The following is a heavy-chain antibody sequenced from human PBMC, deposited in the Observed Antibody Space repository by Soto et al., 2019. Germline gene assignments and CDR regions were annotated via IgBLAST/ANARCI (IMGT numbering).Heavy chain of an antibody. CDR1: GFTFSNYW. D-gene: IGHD1-7*01. J-gene: IGHJ4*02. Sequence: EVQLVESGGGLVQPGGSLRLSCTASGFTFSNYWMSWVRQAPGEGLEWVANMNQDGSERNYVDSVKGRFTISRDNAKNSLYLQVSSLSAEDTAIYYCTRDRSGTMLFWGQGTLVTVSS. CDR2: MNQDGSER. V-gene: IGHV3-7*01. CDR3: TRDRSGTMLF.